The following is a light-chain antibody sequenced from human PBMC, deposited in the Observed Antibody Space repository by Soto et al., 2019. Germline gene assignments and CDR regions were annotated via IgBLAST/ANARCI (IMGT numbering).Light chain of an antibody. CDR3: QHRHN. V-gene: IGKV3-11*01. CDR2: DAS. Sequence: DTVLTQSPATLSLSPGERATLSCRASQSVSRDFAWYQQKPGQAPRLLIYDASNRATGIPARFSGSGSGTDFTLTINSLPPEAFAVYYCQHRHNFGPGTKVDFK. J-gene: IGKJ3*01. CDR1: QSVSRD.